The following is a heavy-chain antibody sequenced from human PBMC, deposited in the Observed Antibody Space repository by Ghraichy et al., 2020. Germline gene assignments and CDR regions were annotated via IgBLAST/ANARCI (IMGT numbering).Heavy chain of an antibody. V-gene: IGHV3-23*01. J-gene: IGHJ4*02. CDR3: AKSSSGYYYIFDY. CDR1: RFTFSSYD. Sequence: GESLNISCAASRFTFSSYDLSWVRQAPGKGLEWVSGISGSGVGTYYADSVKGRFTISRDNSKNTLYLQMSSLRAEDTAVYYCAKSSSGYYYIFDYWGQGTLVPVSS. CDR2: ISGSGVGT. D-gene: IGHD3-22*01.